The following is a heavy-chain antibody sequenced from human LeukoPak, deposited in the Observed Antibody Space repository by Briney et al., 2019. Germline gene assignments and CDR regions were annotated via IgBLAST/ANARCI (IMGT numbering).Heavy chain of an antibody. CDR3: ARDAGYYDSSGSDY. CDR1: GFTFGDYG. D-gene: IGHD3-22*01. Sequence: GGSLRLSCAASGFTFGDYGMSWVRQAPGKGLEWVSGFHWNGGSTGYADSVKRRFTISRDNAKNALYLQMNSLRAEDTALYYCARDAGYYDSSGSDYWGQGTLVTVSS. J-gene: IGHJ4*02. V-gene: IGHV3-20*04. CDR2: FHWNGGST.